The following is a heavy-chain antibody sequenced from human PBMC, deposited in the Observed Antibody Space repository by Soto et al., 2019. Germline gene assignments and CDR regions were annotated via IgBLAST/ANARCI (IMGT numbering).Heavy chain of an antibody. V-gene: IGHV3-33*01. Sequence: PGGSLRLSCAASGFTFSSYGMHWVRQAPGKGLEWVAVIWYDGSNKYYADSVKGRFTISRDNSKNTLYLQMNSLRAEDTAVYYCARGWELPEGPFDYWGQGTLVTVSS. D-gene: IGHD1-26*01. CDR1: GFTFSSYG. J-gene: IGHJ4*02. CDR3: ARGWELPEGPFDY. CDR2: IWYDGSNK.